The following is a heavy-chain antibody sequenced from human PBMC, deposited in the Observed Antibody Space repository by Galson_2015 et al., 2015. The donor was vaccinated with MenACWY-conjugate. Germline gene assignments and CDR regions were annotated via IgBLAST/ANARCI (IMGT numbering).Heavy chain of an antibody. V-gene: IGHV1-18*01. CDR1: DDRFSSYG. CDR2: ISGYNGNT. CDR3: ARDPRDYSDS. Sequence: SVKVSCKASDDRFSSYGISWVRQAPGQGLEWMGWISGYNGNTKYAQKFQGRVTMTTDTSTSTAYMELRSLRSDDTAVYYCARDPRDYSDSWGQGTLVTVSS. J-gene: IGHJ4*02.